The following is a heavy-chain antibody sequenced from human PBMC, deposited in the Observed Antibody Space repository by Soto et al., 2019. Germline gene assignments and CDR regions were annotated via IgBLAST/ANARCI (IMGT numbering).Heavy chain of an antibody. CDR2: IIPMLGMA. Sequence: QVQLVQSGAEVKKPGSAVKVSCKDSGGTFSTYSMFWVRQAPGQGLEWMGRIIPMLGMAHYAQKFQGRVTMXAQXSTGTAYMALISLTSEYTALYYCTIGSRSGEVFDIWGEGTMVTVSS. V-gene: IGHV1-69*02. D-gene: IGHD2-2*01. CDR1: GGTFSTYS. J-gene: IGHJ3*02. CDR3: TIGSRSGEVFDI.